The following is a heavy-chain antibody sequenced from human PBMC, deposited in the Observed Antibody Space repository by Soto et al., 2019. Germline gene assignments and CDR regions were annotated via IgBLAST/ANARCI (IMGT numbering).Heavy chain of an antibody. D-gene: IGHD6-6*01. CDR3: ARDPAYSSSSYYYYGMDV. V-gene: IGHV1-69*13. Sequence: SVKVSCKASGGTFSSYAISCVRQAPGQGLEWMGGIIPIFGTANYAQKFQGRVTITADESTSTAYMELSSLRSEDTAVYYCARDPAYSSSSYYYYGMDVWGQGTTVTVSS. J-gene: IGHJ6*02. CDR1: GGTFSSYA. CDR2: IIPIFGTA.